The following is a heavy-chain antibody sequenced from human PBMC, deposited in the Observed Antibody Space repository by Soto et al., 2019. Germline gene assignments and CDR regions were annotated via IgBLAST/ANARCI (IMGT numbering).Heavy chain of an antibody. J-gene: IGHJ4*02. D-gene: IGHD5-18*01. V-gene: IGHV1-46*01. CDR3: ATSVNSAMDFDY. Sequence: SCKASGYTFTHYYMHWVRQAPGQGLEWMGIINPNGGSTTYAQRFRAGFTMTRDTSTSTVYMELSSLRSEDSAVYYCATSVNSAMDFDYCGQGTLVIVSS. CDR2: INPNGGST. CDR1: GYTFTHYY.